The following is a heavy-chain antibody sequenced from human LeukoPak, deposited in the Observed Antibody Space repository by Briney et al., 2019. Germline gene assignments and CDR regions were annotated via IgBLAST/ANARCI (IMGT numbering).Heavy chain of an antibody. V-gene: IGHV4-4*09. Sequence: SETLSLTCTVSGGSISSYYWSWIRQPPGKELEWIGYIYTSGSTNYSPSLKSRVTISVDTSKNQFSLRLNSVTAADTAVYYCARHAQRTGMDYYFDNWGQGTLVTVSS. CDR2: IYTSGST. J-gene: IGHJ4*02. CDR3: ARHAQRTGMDYYFDN. D-gene: IGHD1-14*01. CDR1: GGSISSYY.